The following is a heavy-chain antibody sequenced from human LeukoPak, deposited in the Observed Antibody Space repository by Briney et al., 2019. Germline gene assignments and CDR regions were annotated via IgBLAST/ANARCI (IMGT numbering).Heavy chain of an antibody. V-gene: IGHV3-23*01. CDR2: ISGRGSST. Sequence: GGSLRLSCAASGFTFSSYVMSWVRQAPGKGLEWVSGISGRGSSTYYADSVKGRFTISRDNSKNTLYLQMNSLRAEDTAVYYCASRSYYLDNWGQGTLVTVSS. CDR1: GFTFSSYV. D-gene: IGHD3-10*01. J-gene: IGHJ4*02. CDR3: ASRSYYLDN.